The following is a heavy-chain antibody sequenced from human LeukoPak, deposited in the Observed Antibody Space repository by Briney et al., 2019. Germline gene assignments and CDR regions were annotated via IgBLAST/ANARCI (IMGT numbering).Heavy chain of an antibody. D-gene: IGHD3-9*01. CDR1: GFTFSSYS. CDR2: ISSSSSYI. Sequence: RTGGSLRLSCAASGFTFSSYSMNWVRQAPGKGLEWVSSISSSSSYIYYADSVKGRFTISRDNAKNSLYLQMNSLRAEDTAVYYCASVLRYFADFDYWGQGTLVTVSS. J-gene: IGHJ4*02. CDR3: ASVLRYFADFDY. V-gene: IGHV3-21*01.